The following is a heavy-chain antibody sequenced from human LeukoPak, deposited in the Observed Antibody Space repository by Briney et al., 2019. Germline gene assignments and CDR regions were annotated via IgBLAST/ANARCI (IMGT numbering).Heavy chain of an antibody. CDR3: ARNVAVAGLFDY. Sequence: TSETLSLTCTVSGGSISSYYWGWIRQPPGKGLEWIGSIYYSGSTYYNPSLKSRVTILVDTSKNQFSLKLSSVTAADTAVYYCARNVAVAGLFDYWGQGTLVTVSS. J-gene: IGHJ4*02. CDR2: IYYSGST. D-gene: IGHD6-19*01. CDR1: GGSISSYY. V-gene: IGHV4-39*07.